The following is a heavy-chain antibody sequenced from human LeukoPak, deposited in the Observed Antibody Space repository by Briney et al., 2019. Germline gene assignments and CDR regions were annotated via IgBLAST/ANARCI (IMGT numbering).Heavy chain of an antibody. J-gene: IGHJ5*02. CDR2: IYYSGST. D-gene: IGHD2-2*02. CDR3: ARDRGVVPAAINEHWFDP. CDR1: GGSISSSSYY. Sequence: PETLSLTCTVSGGSISSSSYYWGWIRQPPGKGLEWIGSIYYSGSTYYNPSLKSRVTISVDTSKNQFSLKLSSVTAADTAVYYCARDRGVVPAAINEHWFDPWGQGTLVTVSS. V-gene: IGHV4-39*07.